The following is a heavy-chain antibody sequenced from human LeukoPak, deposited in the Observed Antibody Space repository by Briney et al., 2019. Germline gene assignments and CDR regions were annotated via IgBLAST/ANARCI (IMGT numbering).Heavy chain of an antibody. V-gene: IGHV1-2*02. CDR1: GYTFTGYY. CDR2: INPNSGGT. CDR3: AREDFRILTHYYYGMDV. Sequence: ASVKVSCKASGYTFTGYYMHWVRQAPGQGLEWMGWINPNSGGTNYAQKFQGRVTMTRDTSISTAYMELSRLRSGDTAVYYCAREDFRILTHYYYGMDVWGQGTTVTVSS. J-gene: IGHJ6*02. D-gene: IGHD3/OR15-3a*01.